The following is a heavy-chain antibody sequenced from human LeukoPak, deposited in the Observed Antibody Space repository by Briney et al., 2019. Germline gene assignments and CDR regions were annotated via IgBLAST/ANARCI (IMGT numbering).Heavy chain of an antibody. CDR3: ARAPGYSYGDGFDY. Sequence: SETLSLTCAVYGGSFSGYYWSWIRQPPGKGLEWVGEINHSGSTNYNPSLKSRVTISVDTSKNQFSLKLSSVTAADTAVYYCARAPGYSYGDGFDYWGQGTLVAVSS. D-gene: IGHD5-18*01. V-gene: IGHV4-34*01. J-gene: IGHJ4*02. CDR1: GGSFSGYY. CDR2: INHSGST.